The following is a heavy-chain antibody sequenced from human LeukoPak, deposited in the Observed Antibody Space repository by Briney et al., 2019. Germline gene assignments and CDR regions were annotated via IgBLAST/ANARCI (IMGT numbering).Heavy chain of an antibody. Sequence: QPGGSLRLSCAASGFTFSSYAMSWVRQAPGKGLEWVSAISGSGGSTYYADSVKGRFTISRDNSKNTLYLQMNSLRAEDTAVYYCARFDSLTRYAFDIWGQGTMVTVSS. V-gene: IGHV3-23*01. J-gene: IGHJ3*02. CDR3: ARFDSLTRYAFDI. CDR1: GFTFSSYA. D-gene: IGHD1-14*01. CDR2: ISGSGGST.